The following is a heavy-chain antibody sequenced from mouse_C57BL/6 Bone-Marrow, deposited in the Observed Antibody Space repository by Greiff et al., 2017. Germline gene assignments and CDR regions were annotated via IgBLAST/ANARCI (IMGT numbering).Heavy chain of an antibody. J-gene: IGHJ1*03. CDR2: INPSTGGT. V-gene: IGHV1-42*01. CDR3: ARFLYWYFDV. Sequence: VQLKQSGPELVKPGASVKISCKASGYSFTGYYMNWVKQSPEKSLEWIGEINPSTGGTTYNQKFKAKATLTVDKSSSTAYMQLKSLTSEDSAVYYCARFLYWYFDVWGTGTTVTVSS. CDR1: GYSFTGYY.